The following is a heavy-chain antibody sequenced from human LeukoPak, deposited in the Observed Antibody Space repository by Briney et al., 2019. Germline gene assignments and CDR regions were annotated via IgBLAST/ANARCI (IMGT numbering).Heavy chain of an antibody. CDR1: GFTFSSYG. Sequence: GGSLRLSRAASGFTFSSYGMHWVRQAPGKGLEWVAVISDDGSNKYYVDSVKGRFTISRDNAKNSLYLQMNSLRVEDTAVYYCAKEGRSLQTYWGQGTLVTVSS. CDR3: AKEGRSLQTY. CDR2: ISDDGSNK. J-gene: IGHJ4*02. D-gene: IGHD5-24*01. V-gene: IGHV3-30*18.